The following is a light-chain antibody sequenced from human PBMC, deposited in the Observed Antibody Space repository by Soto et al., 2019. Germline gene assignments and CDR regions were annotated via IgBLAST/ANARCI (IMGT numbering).Light chain of an antibody. Sequence: TQSPSFLSASVGDRVTITCRASQAIASFLAWYQQKPGQAPRLLIYGASTRATGIPARFSGSGSGTGFTLTISRLQSEDFAVYYCQQYNNWPLTFGGGTKVEIK. CDR3: QQYNNWPLT. V-gene: IGKV3-15*01. CDR2: GAS. CDR1: QAIASF. J-gene: IGKJ4*01.